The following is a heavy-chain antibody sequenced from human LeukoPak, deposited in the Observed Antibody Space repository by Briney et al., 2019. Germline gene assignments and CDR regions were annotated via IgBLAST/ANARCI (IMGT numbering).Heavy chain of an antibody. CDR3: ARMDAGWLVHKYFDY. V-gene: IGHV3-64*01. D-gene: IGHD6-19*01. J-gene: IGHJ4*02. CDR1: GFTFSSYA. CDR2: ISSNGGST. Sequence: GGSLRLSCAASGFTFSSYAMHWVRQAQGKGLEYVSAISSNGGSTYYANSVKGRFTISRDNSKNTLYLQMGSLRAEDMAVYYCARMDAGWLVHKYFDYWGQGTLVTVSS.